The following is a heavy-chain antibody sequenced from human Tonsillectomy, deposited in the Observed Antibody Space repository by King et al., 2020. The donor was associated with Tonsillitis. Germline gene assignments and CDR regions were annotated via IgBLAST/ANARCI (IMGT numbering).Heavy chain of an antibody. CDR3: ARALIVGATLVCY. Sequence: VQLVESGAEVKKPGASVKVSCKASGYTFTGYHMHWVRQAPGQGLEWVGWINPNNGDTNYAQKVQGRVTMTRDTSISTAYMELSRLRSEDTAVYYCARALIVGATLVCYWGQGTLVTVSS. CDR2: INPNNGDT. CDR1: GYTFTGYH. D-gene: IGHD1-26*01. V-gene: IGHV1-2*02. J-gene: IGHJ4*02.